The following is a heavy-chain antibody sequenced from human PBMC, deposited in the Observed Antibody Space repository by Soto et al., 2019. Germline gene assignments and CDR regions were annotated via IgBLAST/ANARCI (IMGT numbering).Heavy chain of an antibody. J-gene: IGHJ6*02. Sequence: GGSLRLSCAASGFTFSSYGMHWVRQAPGKGLGWVAVIWYDGSNKYYADSVKGRFTISRDNSKNTLYLQMNSLRAEDTAVYYCARELGDGYNYNYYYGMDVWGQGTTVTVSS. CDR2: IWYDGSNK. V-gene: IGHV3-33*01. CDR3: ARELGDGYNYNYYYGMDV. D-gene: IGHD5-12*01. CDR1: GFTFSSYG.